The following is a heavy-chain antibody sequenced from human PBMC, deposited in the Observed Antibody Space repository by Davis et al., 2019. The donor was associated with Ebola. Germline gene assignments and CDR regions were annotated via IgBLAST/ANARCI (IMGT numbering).Heavy chain of an antibody. V-gene: IGHV5-51*01. D-gene: IGHD3-10*01. CDR2: IYPGDSDT. CDR3: ARLAMVRGVIMRYNPNYYYYALDV. J-gene: IGHJ6*02. Sequence: GESLKISCEGSGYSFTNYWIGWVRQMPGKGLEWMGMIYPGDSDTKYSPSFQGQVTISADKSISTAYLQWSSLKASDTATYYCARLAMVRGVIMRYNPNYYYYALDVWGQGTTVTVSS. CDR1: GYSFTNYW.